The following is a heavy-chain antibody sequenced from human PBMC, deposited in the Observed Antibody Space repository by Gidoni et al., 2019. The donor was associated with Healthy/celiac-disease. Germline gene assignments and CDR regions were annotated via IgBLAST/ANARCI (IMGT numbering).Heavy chain of an antibody. D-gene: IGHD3-3*01. CDR2: ISSSSSYI. V-gene: IGHV3-21*01. Sequence: EVQLVESGGGLVKPGGSLRLSCAPSGFTFSSYSLNWVRQAPGKGLEWVSSISSSSSYIYYADSVKGRFTISRDNAKNSLYLQMNSLRAEDTAVYYCARETSYYDFWSGPGTNSYYYYGMDVWGQGTTVTVSS. CDR1: GFTFSSYS. J-gene: IGHJ6*02. CDR3: ARETSYYDFWSGPGTNSYYYYGMDV.